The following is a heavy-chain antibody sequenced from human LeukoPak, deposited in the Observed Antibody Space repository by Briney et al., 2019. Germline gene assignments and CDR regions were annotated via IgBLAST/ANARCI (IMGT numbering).Heavy chain of an antibody. CDR2: IYYSGST. D-gene: IGHD3-10*01. J-gene: IGHJ4*02. CDR3: ARALWFGEPYFDY. CDR1: GGSVSSGSYY. V-gene: IGHV4-61*01. Sequence: PSETLSLTCTVSGGSVSSGSYYWSWIRQPPGKGLEWIGYIYYSGSTNYNPSLKSRVTISVDTSENQFSLKLSSVTAADTAVYYCARALWFGEPYFDYWGQGTLVTVSS.